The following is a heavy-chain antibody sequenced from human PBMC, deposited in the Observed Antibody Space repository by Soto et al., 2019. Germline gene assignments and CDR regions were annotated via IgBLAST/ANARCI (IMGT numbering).Heavy chain of an antibody. D-gene: IGHD3-9*01. CDR2: IYYSGST. V-gene: IGHV4-61*01. J-gene: IGHJ5*02. Sequence: PSETLSLTCTVSGGSVSSGSYYWSWIRQPPGKGLEWIGYIYYSGSTNYNPSLKSRVTISVDTSKNQFSLKLSSVTAADTAVYYCARSYYDILTGYYGFDPWGQGTVVTVPS. CDR3: ARSYYDILTGYYGFDP. CDR1: GGSVSSGSYY.